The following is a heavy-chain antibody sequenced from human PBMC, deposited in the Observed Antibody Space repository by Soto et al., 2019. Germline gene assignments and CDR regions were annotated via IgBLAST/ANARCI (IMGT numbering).Heavy chain of an antibody. CDR1: GFSLRTTGVG. CDR3: AHTWGLPFDY. CDR2: IYWDDDK. J-gene: IGHJ4*02. V-gene: IGHV2-5*02. D-gene: IGHD3-16*01. Sequence: QITLKESGPTLVKPTQTLTLTCTYSGFSLRTTGVGVGWIRQPPGKALEWLGIIYWDDDKRYSPSLKSRLTLTSDISKSQVVLTMTNMGPVDTATYFCAHTWGLPFDYWGPGNLVIVS.